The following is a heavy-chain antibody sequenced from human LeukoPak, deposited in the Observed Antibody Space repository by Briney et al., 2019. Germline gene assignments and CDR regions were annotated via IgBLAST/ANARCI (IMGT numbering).Heavy chain of an antibody. J-gene: IGHJ6*02. CDR2: IYYSGST. CDR3: ARVELYYYGMDV. D-gene: IGHD1-1*01. CDR1: GGSLSSGDYY. Sequence: PSQTLSLTCTVSGGSLSSGDYYWSWIRQPPGKGLEWIGYIYYSGSTYYNPSLKSRVTISVDTSKNQFSLKLSSVTAADTAVYYCARVELYYYGMDVWGQGTTVTVSS. V-gene: IGHV4-30-4*01.